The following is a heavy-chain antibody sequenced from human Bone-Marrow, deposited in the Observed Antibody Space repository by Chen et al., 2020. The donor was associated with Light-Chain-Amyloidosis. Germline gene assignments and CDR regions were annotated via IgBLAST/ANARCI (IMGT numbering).Heavy chain of an antibody. V-gene: IGHV3-74*01. D-gene: IGHD1-26*01. CDR2: IKSDGSAT. Sequence: EVQLVESGGGLVQPGGSLRLSCAASGFTFNDYWMHWVRQVPGKGLVWVARIKSDGSATNYADSVKGRFTVSRDNSRNTLYLQMNSLRVEDTAVYYCAKVWYASGTYFENWGQGTLVTVSS. J-gene: IGHJ4*02. CDR3: AKVWYASGTYFEN. CDR1: GFTFNDYW.